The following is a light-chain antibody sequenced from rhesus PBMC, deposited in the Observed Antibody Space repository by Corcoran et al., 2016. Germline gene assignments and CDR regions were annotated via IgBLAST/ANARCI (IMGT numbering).Light chain of an antibody. CDR1: LIVSSN. V-gene: IGKV3-35*01. Sequence: EIVMTQSPATLSLSPGERATLSCRASLIVSSNLAWYQQKPGQVPRLLIYSASNRATDIPNRFSGSGSGTDFTLTISSLEPEYVGVYCCQQYNNWIFSFGPGTRLDIK. J-gene: IGKJ3*01. CDR2: SAS. CDR3: QQYNNWIFS.